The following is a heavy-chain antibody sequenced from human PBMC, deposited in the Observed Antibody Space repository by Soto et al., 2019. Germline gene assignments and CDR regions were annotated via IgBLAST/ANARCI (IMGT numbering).Heavy chain of an antibody. Sequence: VGSLRLSCAASGFTFSSYSMSWVRQAPGKGLEWVSAISGSGGSTYYADSVKGRFTISRDNSKNTLYLQMKSLRAEDTAVYYCAKDYYGSGRNYYGMDVWGQGARVTVSS. V-gene: IGHV3-23*01. CDR2: ISGSGGST. D-gene: IGHD3-10*01. CDR3: AKDYYGSGRNYYGMDV. CDR1: GFTFSSYS. J-gene: IGHJ6*02.